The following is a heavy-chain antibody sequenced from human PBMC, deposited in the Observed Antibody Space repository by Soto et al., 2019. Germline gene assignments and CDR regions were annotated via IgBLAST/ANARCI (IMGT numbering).Heavy chain of an antibody. CDR1: GYTFTSYY. D-gene: IGHD6-19*01. CDR2: INPSGGST. J-gene: IGHJ1*01. V-gene: IGHV1-46*01. CDR3: ARGPGSGWYRQYFQH. Sequence: QVQLVQSGAEVKKPGASVKVSCKASGYTFTSYYMHWVRQAPGQGLEWMGIINPSGGSTSYAQKFQGRVTMTRDTSTSTVYMELSSLRSEDTAVYYCARGPGSGWYRQYFQHWGQGTLVTVSS.